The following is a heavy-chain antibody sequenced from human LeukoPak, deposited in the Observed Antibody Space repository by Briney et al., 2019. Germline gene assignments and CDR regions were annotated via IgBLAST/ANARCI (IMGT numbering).Heavy chain of an antibody. CDR3: ARVYPYYDFWSGYGWFDP. Sequence: PSETLSLTCTVSGGSISSYYWSWLRQPPGKGLEWMGYIYYSGSTNYNPSLKSRVTISVDTSKNQFSLKLSSVTAADTAVYYCARVYPYYDFWSGYGWFDPWGQGTLVTVSS. V-gene: IGHV4-59*01. J-gene: IGHJ5*02. D-gene: IGHD3-3*01. CDR1: GGSISSYY. CDR2: IYYSGST.